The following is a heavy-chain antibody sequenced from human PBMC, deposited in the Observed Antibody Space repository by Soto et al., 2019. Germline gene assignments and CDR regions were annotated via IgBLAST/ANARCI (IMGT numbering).Heavy chain of an antibody. CDR1: GGSISSSSYY. Sequence: SETLSLTCTVSGGSISSSSYYWGWIRQPPGKGLEWIGSIYYSGSTYYNPSLKSRVTISVDTSKNQFSLKLSSVTAADTAVYYCANYCSSTSCYIDYWGQGTLVTVSS. D-gene: IGHD2-2*01. CDR3: ANYCSSTSCYIDY. J-gene: IGHJ4*02. CDR2: IYYSGST. V-gene: IGHV4-39*01.